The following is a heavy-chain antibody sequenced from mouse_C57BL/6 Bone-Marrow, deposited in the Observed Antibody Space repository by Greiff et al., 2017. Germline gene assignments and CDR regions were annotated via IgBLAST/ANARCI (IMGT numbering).Heavy chain of an antibody. CDR1: GFNIKDYY. Sequence: EVQLQQSGAELVKPGASVKLSCTASGFNIKDYYMPWVKQRTEQGLEWSGRIDPEDGETKYAPKFQGKATITADTSSNTAYLQLSSLTSEDTAVYYCAHYYGSSFAYWGQGTLVTVSA. CDR3: AHYYGSSFAY. V-gene: IGHV14-2*01. J-gene: IGHJ3*01. D-gene: IGHD1-1*01. CDR2: IDPEDGET.